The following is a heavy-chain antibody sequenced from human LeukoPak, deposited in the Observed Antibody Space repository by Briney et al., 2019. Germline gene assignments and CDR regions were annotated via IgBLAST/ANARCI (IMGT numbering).Heavy chain of an antibody. D-gene: IGHD2-2*01. J-gene: IGHJ4*02. CDR1: GFTFSSYS. CDR3: ARSLPPTVGAAAMRGDYFDY. V-gene: IGHV3-21*01. CDR2: ISSSSSYI. Sequence: GGSLRLSCAASGFTFSSYSMNWVRQAPGKGLEWVSSISSSSSYIYYADSVKGRFTISRDNAKNSLYLQMNSLRAEDTAVYYCARSLPPTVGAAAMRGDYFDYWGQGTLVTVSS.